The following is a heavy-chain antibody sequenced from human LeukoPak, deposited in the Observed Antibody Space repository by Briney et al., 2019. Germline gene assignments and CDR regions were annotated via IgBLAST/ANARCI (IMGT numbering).Heavy chain of an antibody. CDR1: GFTFSSYA. CDR2: ISGSGGST. J-gene: IGHJ4*02. D-gene: IGHD3-3*01. V-gene: IGHV3-23*01. CDR3: ARSDFWSGYIDY. Sequence: PGGSLRLSCAASGFTFSSYAMSWVRQAPGKGLEWVSAISGSGGSTYYADSVKGRFTISRDNSKNTLYLQMNSLRAEDTAVYYCARSDFWSGYIDYWGQGTLVTVSS.